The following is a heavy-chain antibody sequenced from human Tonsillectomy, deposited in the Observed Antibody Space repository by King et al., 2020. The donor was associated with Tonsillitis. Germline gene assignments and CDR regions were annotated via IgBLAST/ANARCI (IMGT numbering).Heavy chain of an antibody. CDR1: GFTFSDYY. CDR3: ARSGRMYSAFDF. CDR2: ISTSSGYI. D-gene: IGHD2-15*01. V-gene: IGHV3-11*06. Sequence: VQLVESGGGLVKPGGSLRLSCAASGFTFSDYYMSWIRQAPGKGLEWVSHISTSSGYINYADSVKGRFTISRDNAKNSLYLQMNSLRVEDTALYYCARSGRMYSAFDFWGQGTMVTVSS. J-gene: IGHJ3*01.